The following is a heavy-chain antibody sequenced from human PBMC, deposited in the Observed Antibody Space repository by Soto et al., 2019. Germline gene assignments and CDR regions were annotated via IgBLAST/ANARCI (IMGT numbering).Heavy chain of an antibody. CDR3: TTGTEKANYDFWSAAPNNYGMDV. Sequence: GGSLRLSCAASGFTFSNAWMSWVRQAPGKGLEWVGRIKSKTDGGTTDYAAPVKGRFTISRDDSKNTLYLQMNSLKTEDTAVYYCTTGTEKANYDFWSAAPNNYGMDVWGQGTTVTVS. J-gene: IGHJ6*02. D-gene: IGHD3-3*01. CDR1: GFTFSNAW. V-gene: IGHV3-15*01. CDR2: IKSKTDGGTT.